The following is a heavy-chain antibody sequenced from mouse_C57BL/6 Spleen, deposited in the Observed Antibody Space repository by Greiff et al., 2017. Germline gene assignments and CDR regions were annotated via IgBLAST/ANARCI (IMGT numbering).Heavy chain of an antibody. CDR2: IYPGSGNT. D-gene: IGHD2-4*01. V-gene: IGHV1-66*01. CDR1: GYSFTSYY. Sequence: QVQLQQSGPELVKPGASVKISCKASGYSFTSYYIHWVKQRPGQGLEWIGWIYPGSGNTKYNEKFKGKDTLTADTSSSTAYMQLRSLTSEDSAVYHCARCDDCDGGLAYWGQGTLVTVSA. J-gene: IGHJ3*01. CDR3: ARCDDCDGGLAY.